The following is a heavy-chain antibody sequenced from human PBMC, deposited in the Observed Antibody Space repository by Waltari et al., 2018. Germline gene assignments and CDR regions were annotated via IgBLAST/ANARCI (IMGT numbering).Heavy chain of an antibody. CDR2: FDSEDGET. V-gene: IGHV1-24*01. Sequence: QVQLVQSGAEVKKPGASVKVSCKVSGYTLNDISIHWVRQAPGKGLEWMGGFDSEDGETNFEQKFQGRFTLTEDTSTETAYLELSSLRSEDTAVYYCATEDLENVGGRTYAAFHIWGQGTMVTVSS. D-gene: IGHD3-16*01. CDR1: GYTLNDIS. CDR3: ATEDLENVGGRTYAAFHI. J-gene: IGHJ3*02.